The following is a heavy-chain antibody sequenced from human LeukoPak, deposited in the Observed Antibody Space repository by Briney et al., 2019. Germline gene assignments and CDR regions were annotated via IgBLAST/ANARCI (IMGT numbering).Heavy chain of an antibody. CDR1: EGTFSSYA. V-gene: IGHV1-69*01. D-gene: IGHD3-9*01. CDR3: ASYDIYPPHRFDP. Sequence: SVKVSCKASEGTFSSYAISWVRQAPGQGLEWMGGIIPIFGTANYAQKFQGRVTITADESTSTAYMELSSLRSEDTAVYYCASYDIYPPHRFDPWGQGTLVTVSS. CDR2: IIPIFGTA. J-gene: IGHJ5*02.